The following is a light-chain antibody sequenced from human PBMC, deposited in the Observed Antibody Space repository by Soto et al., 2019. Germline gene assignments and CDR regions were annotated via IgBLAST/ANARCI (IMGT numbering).Light chain of an antibody. Sequence: EIVMTQSPATVSVSPGERATISCRASQSVTSTLSWYQQKPGQAPRLLIYEVANRATGIPARFSGSGSGADFTLTISSLEPGDFSLYYCQQHINWPLTFGGGTKVDI. CDR3: QQHINWPLT. J-gene: IGKJ4*01. CDR1: QSVTST. CDR2: EVA. V-gene: IGKV3-11*01.